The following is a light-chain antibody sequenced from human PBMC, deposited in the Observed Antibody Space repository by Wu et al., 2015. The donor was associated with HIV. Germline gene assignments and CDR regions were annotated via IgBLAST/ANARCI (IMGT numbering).Light chain of an antibody. CDR3: QQHNEWPPWT. V-gene: IGKV3-15*01. Sequence: EKVMTQSPATLSVSPGERAILSCRASQSIKNNLAWYQQKPGQAPRLLIYSASTRATGIPARFSGSGSGTEFTLTINNIEPEDFAVYYCQQHNEWPPWTFGRGTKVEMK. CDR1: QSIKNN. CDR2: SAS. J-gene: IGKJ1*01.